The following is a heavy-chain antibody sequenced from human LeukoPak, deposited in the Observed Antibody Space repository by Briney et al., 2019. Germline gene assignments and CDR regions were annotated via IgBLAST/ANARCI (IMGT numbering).Heavy chain of an antibody. D-gene: IGHD3-16*02. Sequence: SETLSLTCAVYGGSFSGYDWSWIRQPPGKGLEWIGEINHSGSTNYNPSLKSRVTISVDTSKNQFSLKLSSVTAADTAVYYCARGYYDYVWGSYRYVGYFDYWGQGTLVTVSS. CDR1: GGSFSGYD. J-gene: IGHJ4*02. V-gene: IGHV4-34*01. CDR2: INHSGST. CDR3: ARGYYDYVWGSYRYVGYFDY.